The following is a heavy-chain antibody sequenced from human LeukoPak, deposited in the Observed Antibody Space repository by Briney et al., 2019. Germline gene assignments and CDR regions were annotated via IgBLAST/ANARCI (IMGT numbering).Heavy chain of an antibody. CDR1: GGTFSSYA. D-gene: IGHD6-13*01. Sequence: GSSVKVSCKASGGTFSSYAISWVRQAPGQGLEWMGWINTYNGNTNYAQKVQGRVTMTTDTSTSTGYMELRNLRSDDTAVYYCARLAVGSSWFHDYWGQGTLVTVSS. J-gene: IGHJ4*02. CDR2: INTYNGNT. V-gene: IGHV1-18*01. CDR3: ARLAVGSSWFHDY.